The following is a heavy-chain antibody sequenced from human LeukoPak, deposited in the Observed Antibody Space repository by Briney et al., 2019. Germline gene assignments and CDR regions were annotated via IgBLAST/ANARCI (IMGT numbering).Heavy chain of an antibody. CDR1: GFTFSSYW. D-gene: IGHD3-3*01. J-gene: IGHJ4*02. Sequence: GGSLRLSCAASGFTFSSYWMSWARQAPGKGLEWVSAISGSGGSTYYADSVKGRFTISRDNSKNTLYLQMNSLRAEDTAVYYCAKAARRFLRYYFDYWGQGTLVTVSS. V-gene: IGHV3-23*01. CDR3: AKAARRFLRYYFDY. CDR2: ISGSGGST.